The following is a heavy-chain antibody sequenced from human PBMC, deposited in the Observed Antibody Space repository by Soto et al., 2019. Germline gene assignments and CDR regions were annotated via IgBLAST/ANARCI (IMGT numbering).Heavy chain of an antibody. D-gene: IGHD1-26*01. CDR3: AKSGFADLDY. V-gene: IGHV3-23*01. J-gene: IGHJ1*01. Sequence: EVQLLQSGGGLVQPGGSLRLSCAASGFTFSTYAMAWVRQPPGKGLEWVSTVSGGGDHTYYADSVKGRSTISRDASTHTLYLQMESLRVEDTAVYYCAKSGFADLDYWGQGALVTVSS. CDR2: VSGGGDHT. CDR1: GFTFSTYA.